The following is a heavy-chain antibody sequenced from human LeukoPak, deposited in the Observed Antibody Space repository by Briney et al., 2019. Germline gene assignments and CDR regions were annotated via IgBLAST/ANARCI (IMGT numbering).Heavy chain of an antibody. V-gene: IGHV1-69*13. CDR3: ARMGYRGSYYYGMDV. Sequence: SVKVSCKASGGTFSSYAISWVRQAPGQGPEWMGGIIPIFGTANYAQKFQGRVTITADESTSTAYMELSSLRSEDTAVYYCARMGYRGSYYYGMDVWGQGTTVTVSS. CDR2: IIPIFGTA. J-gene: IGHJ6*02. CDR1: GGTFSSYA. D-gene: IGHD3-10*01.